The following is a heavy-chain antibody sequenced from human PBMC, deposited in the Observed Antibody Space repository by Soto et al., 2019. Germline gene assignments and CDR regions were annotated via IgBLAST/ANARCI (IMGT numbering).Heavy chain of an antibody. CDR2: ISGSGGST. J-gene: IGHJ6*03. Sequence: VQLLESGGGLVQPGGSLRLSCAASGFTFSSYAMSWVRQAPGKGLEWVSAISGSGGSTYYADSVKGRFTISRDNSKSTLYLQMNSLRAEDTAVYYCAKCPGAAPYYFYYMDVWGKGTTVTVSS. D-gene: IGHD1-26*01. CDR1: GFTFSSYA. V-gene: IGHV3-23*01. CDR3: AKCPGAAPYYFYYMDV.